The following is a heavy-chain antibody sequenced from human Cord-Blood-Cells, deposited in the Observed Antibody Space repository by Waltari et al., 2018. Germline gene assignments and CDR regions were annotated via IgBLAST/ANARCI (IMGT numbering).Heavy chain of an antibody. J-gene: IGHJ3*02. CDR1: GYTFTSYV. V-gene: IGHV1-8*03. D-gene: IGHD2-2*01. Sequence: QVQLVQSGAEVKKPGASVQVSCKASGYTFTSYVITWVRQANGQGLEWMGWRNPNSGNTGYAQKFQGRVTITRNTSISTAYMELSSLRSEDTAVYYCARGRKFCSSTSCYAFDIWGQGTMVTVSS. CDR3: ARGRKFCSSTSCYAFDI. CDR2: RNPNSGNT.